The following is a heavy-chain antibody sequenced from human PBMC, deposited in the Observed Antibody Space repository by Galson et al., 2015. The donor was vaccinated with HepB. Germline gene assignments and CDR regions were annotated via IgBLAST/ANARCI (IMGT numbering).Heavy chain of an antibody. Sequence: SVKVSCKVSGYTLTELSMHWVRQAPGKGLEWMGGFDPEDGETIYAQKFQGRVTMTEDTSTDTAYMELSSLRSEDTAVYYCATDLGSGWYFVDYWGQGTLVTVSS. V-gene: IGHV1-24*01. CDR3: ATDLGSGWYFVDY. CDR2: FDPEDGET. CDR1: GYTLTELS. J-gene: IGHJ4*02. D-gene: IGHD6-19*01.